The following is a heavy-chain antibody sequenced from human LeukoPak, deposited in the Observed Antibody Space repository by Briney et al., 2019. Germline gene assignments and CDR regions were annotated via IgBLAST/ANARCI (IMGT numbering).Heavy chain of an antibody. CDR3: TRGGSGSSNYWVY. V-gene: IGHV3-7*01. D-gene: IGHD6-6*01. CDR2: ITRDGGEK. CDR1: GFTFSNAW. Sequence: GGSLRLSCAASGFTFSNAWMNWVRQAPGKGLEWVASITRDGGEKYYVDSVKGRFTVSRDDAESTVYLQMSSLRGDDTAVYYCTRGGSGSSNYWVYWGQGTLVTVSS. J-gene: IGHJ4*02.